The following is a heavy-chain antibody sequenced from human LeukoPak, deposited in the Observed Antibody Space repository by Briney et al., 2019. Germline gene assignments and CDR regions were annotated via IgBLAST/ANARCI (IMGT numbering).Heavy chain of an antibody. D-gene: IGHD3-3*01. CDR1: GFTFSSYA. Sequence: GGSLRLSCAASGFTFSSYAMSWVRQAPGKGLEWVSVISGSGGSTYYADSVKGRFTISRDNSKNTLYLQMNSLRAEDTAVYYCAKVPYYDFWSGPDYWGQGTLVTVSS. CDR2: ISGSGGST. CDR3: AKVPYYDFWSGPDY. V-gene: IGHV3-23*01. J-gene: IGHJ4*02.